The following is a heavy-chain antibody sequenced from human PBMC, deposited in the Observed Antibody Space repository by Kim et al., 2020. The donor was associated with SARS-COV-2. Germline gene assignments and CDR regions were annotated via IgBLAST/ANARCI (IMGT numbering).Heavy chain of an antibody. CDR3: AKDYRIYCSSPSCYTFFDS. Sequence: GGSLRLSCAASGFTFSSYGMHWVRQAPGKGLEWVAVMSFDGSDKSYGDSVKGRFTVSRDNSRNTLYLQMNSLRAEDTALYYCAKDYRIYCSSPSCYTFFDSWGQGTLVTVSS. CDR2: MSFDGSDK. CDR1: GFTFSSYG. J-gene: IGHJ4*02. V-gene: IGHV3-30*18. D-gene: IGHD2-2*02.